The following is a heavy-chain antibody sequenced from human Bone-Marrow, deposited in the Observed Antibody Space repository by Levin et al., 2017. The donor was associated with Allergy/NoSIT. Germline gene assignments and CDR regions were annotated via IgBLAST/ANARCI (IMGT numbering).Heavy chain of an antibody. CDR2: ISSSSNTM. CDR1: GFTFSSYS. Sequence: GGSLRLSCAASGFTFSSYSMNWVRQAPGKGLEWISYISSSSNTMYYADSVKGRFTISRDNAKNSLFLQMNSLRADDTAVYYCARDMNKAHYNYGLDVWGQGTTVTVSS. J-gene: IGHJ6*02. D-gene: IGHD1/OR15-1a*01. V-gene: IGHV3-48*04. CDR3: ARDMNKAHYNYGLDV.